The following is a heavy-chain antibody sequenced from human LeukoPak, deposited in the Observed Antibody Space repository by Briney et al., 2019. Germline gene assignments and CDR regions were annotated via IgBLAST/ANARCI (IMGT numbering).Heavy chain of an antibody. J-gene: IGHJ6*02. D-gene: IGHD3-10*01. CDR2: ISSSSSYI. CDR1: GFTFSSYS. V-gene: IGHV3-21*01. Sequence: GGSLRLPCAASGFTFSSYSMNWVRQAPGKGLEWVSSISSSSSYIYYADSVKGRFTISRDNAKNSLYLQMNSLRAEDTAVYYCARDRYYGSGSSSGMDVWGQGTTVTVSS. CDR3: ARDRYYGSGSSSGMDV.